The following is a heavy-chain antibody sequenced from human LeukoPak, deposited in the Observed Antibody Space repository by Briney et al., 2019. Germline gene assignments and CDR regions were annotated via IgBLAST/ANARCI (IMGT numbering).Heavy chain of an antibody. D-gene: IGHD5-12*01. J-gene: IGHJ4*02. CDR1: GFTFTNAW. V-gene: IGHV3-15*01. Sequence: GGSLRLSCAASGFTFTNAWMDWVRQAPRKGLEWVGRIKSRPDGGTTDYAAPVKGRFTISRDESKNTLYPHMNSLKTEDTAVYYCITVYDSVANWGQGTLVTVSS. CDR2: IKSRPDGGTT. CDR3: ITVYDSVAN.